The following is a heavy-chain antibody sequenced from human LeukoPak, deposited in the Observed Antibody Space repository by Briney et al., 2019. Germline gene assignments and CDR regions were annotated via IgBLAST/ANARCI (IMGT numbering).Heavy chain of an antibody. CDR2: ISWDGGST. Sequence: GGSLRLSCAASGLTFDDYTMHWVRQAPGKGLEWVSLISWDGGSTYYADSVKGRFTISRDNSKNCLYLQMNSLRIEDTALYYCAKDWGGMDVWGQGTTATVPS. D-gene: IGHD7-27*01. J-gene: IGHJ6*02. CDR1: GLTFDDYT. CDR3: AKDWGGMDV. V-gene: IGHV3-43*01.